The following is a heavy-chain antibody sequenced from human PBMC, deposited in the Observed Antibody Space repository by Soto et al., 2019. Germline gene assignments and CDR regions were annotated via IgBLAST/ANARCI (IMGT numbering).Heavy chain of an antibody. Sequence: VGSLRLSCAASGFTFSSYAMHWVRQAPGKGLERVAIISYDGSNKYYADSVKGRFTISRDNSKNTLYLQMNSLRAEDTAVYYCARDRRGNLMDVWGQGTTVTVSS. CDR2: ISYDGSNK. CDR3: ARDRRGNLMDV. V-gene: IGHV3-30-3*01. J-gene: IGHJ6*02. CDR1: GFTFSSYA.